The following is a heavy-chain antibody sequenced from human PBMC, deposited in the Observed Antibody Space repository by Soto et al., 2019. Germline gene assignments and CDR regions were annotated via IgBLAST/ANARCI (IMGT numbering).Heavy chain of an antibody. D-gene: IGHD2-2*01. CDR2: FDPEDGET. CDR1: GYSFTSHY. J-gene: IGHJ5*02. Sequence: ASVKVSCKAIGYSFTSHYIHWVRQAPGKGLEWMGGFDPEDGETIYAQKFQGRVTMTEDTSTDTAYMELSSLRSEDAAVYYCATEGSTSWEGFDPWGQGTLVTVSS. V-gene: IGHV1-24*01. CDR3: ATEGSTSWEGFDP.